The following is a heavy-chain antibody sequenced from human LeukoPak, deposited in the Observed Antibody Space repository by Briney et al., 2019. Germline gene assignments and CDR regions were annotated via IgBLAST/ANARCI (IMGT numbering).Heavy chain of an antibody. CDR2: ISGSGDST. CDR3: AKAGTIFGVVILFDY. Sequence: GGSLRLSCAASGFTFSSYAMSWVHQAPGKGLEWVSAISGSGDSTYYADSVKGRFTISRDNSKNTLYLQMNSLRAEDTAVYYCAKAGTIFGVVILFDYWGQGTLVTVSS. D-gene: IGHD3-3*01. J-gene: IGHJ4*02. V-gene: IGHV3-23*01. CDR1: GFTFSSYA.